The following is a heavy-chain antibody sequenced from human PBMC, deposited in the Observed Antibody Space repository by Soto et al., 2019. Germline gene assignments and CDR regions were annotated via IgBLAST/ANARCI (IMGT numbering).Heavy chain of an antibody. CDR1: GFTFSSYG. CDR2: IWYDGSNK. D-gene: IGHD6-6*01. CDR3: ARDRGRSSSRSFDY. J-gene: IGHJ4*02. Sequence: XXSLRLSFAASGFTFSSYGMHWVRQAPGKGLEWVAVIWYDGSNKYYADSVKGRFTISRDNSKNTLYLQMNSLRAEDTAVYYCARDRGRSSSRSFDYWGQGTLVTVS. V-gene: IGHV3-33*01.